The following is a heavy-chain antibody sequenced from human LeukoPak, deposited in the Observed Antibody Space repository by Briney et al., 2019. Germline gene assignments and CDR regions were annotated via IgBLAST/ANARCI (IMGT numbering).Heavy chain of an antibody. V-gene: IGHV3-7*01. J-gene: IGHJ4*02. Sequence: PGGSLRLSCAASGFIFSSYWMSWVRQAPGKGLEWVANIKQDASEKYYADSVKGRFTISRDNSKNTLYLQMNSLRTEDTADYYCANRGTVTSNFEYWGQGTLVTVSS. CDR2: IKQDASEK. CDR1: GFIFSSYW. CDR3: ANRGTVTSNFEY. D-gene: IGHD4-17*01.